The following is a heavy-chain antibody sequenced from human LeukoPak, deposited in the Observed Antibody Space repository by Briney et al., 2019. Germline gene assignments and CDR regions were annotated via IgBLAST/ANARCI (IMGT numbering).Heavy chain of an antibody. CDR3: ARAGLLCSGGSCYQNWFDP. CDR1: GGSVSSDSYY. Sequence: PSETLSLTCTVSGGSVSSDSYYWSWIRQPPGKGLELIGYIFYSGSTNYNPSLKSRVTMSVDTSKNQFSLKLSSVTAADTAVYYCARAGLLCSGGSCYQNWFDPWGQGTLVTVSS. D-gene: IGHD2-15*01. V-gene: IGHV4-61*01. J-gene: IGHJ5*02. CDR2: IFYSGST.